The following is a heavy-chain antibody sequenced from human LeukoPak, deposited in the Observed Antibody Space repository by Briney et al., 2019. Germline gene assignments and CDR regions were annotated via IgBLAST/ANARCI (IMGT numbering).Heavy chain of an antibody. D-gene: IGHD1-26*01. V-gene: IGHV4-39*07. CDR2: IYYSGST. CDR1: GGSISSSSYY. Sequence: SETLSLTCTVSGGSISSSSYYWGWIRQPPGKGLEWLGSIYYSGSTYYNPSLKSRVTISVDTSKNQFSLKLSSVTAADTAVYYCARASGSYHHSYNWFDPWGQGTLVTVSS. J-gene: IGHJ5*02. CDR3: ARASGSYHHSYNWFDP.